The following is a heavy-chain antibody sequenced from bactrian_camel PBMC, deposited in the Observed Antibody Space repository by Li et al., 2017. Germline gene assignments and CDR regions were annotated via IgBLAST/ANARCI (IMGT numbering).Heavy chain of an antibody. V-gene: IGHV3S53*01. CDR3: GAGPYCSLSYINI. Sequence: HVQLVESGGGSAQPGGSLRLSCRVSGALDPNYCMGWFRQAPGKERESVARLARGGTIFYAASVKGRFTISQDTCKNTLYLEMNSLNVPDTGVYYCGAGPYCSLSYINIWGQGTQVTVS. J-gene: IGHJ4*01. CDR2: LARGGTI. CDR1: GALDPNYC. D-gene: IGHD1*01.